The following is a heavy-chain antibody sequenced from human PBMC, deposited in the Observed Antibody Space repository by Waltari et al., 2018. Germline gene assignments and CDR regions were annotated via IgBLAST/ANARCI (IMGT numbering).Heavy chain of an antibody. CDR2: ISSSSSYI. V-gene: IGHV3-21*01. CDR3: ARGDLRAAAGNYFDY. Sequence: LQLQESGPGLVKPSETLSLTCTVSGGSISSSSYYWGWISQPPGNGLEWVSSISSSSSYIYYADSVKGRFTISRDNAKNSLYLQMNSLRAEDTAVYYCARGDLRAAAGNYFDYWGQGTLVTVSS. D-gene: IGHD6-13*01. J-gene: IGHJ4*02. CDR1: GGSISSSS.